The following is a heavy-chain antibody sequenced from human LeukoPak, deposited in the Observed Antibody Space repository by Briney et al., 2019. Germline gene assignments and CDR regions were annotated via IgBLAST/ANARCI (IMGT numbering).Heavy chain of an antibody. Sequence: PGGSLRLSCAASGLTFSSYGMNWVRQAPGKGLEWVSSISRRSSYIHYADSVKGRFTVSRDNAKNSLFLQMNSLTAEDTAIYYCASDYYDSVPPVAFDIWGQGTMVTVSS. CDR1: GLTFSSYG. D-gene: IGHD3-22*01. CDR2: ISRRSSYI. CDR3: ASDYYDSVPPVAFDI. J-gene: IGHJ3*02. V-gene: IGHV3-21*03.